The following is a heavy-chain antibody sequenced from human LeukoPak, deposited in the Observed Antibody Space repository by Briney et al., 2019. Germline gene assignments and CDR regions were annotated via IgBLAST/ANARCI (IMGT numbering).Heavy chain of an antibody. D-gene: IGHD4-23*01. CDR2: IRGSGGGT. CDR1: GFTFSSYS. Sequence: GGSLRLSCAASGFTFSSYSMSWVRQAPGKGLEWVPAIRGSGGGTYYADSVKGRFTISRDNAKNSLYLQVNSLRAEDTAVYYCAKDTTVVTPTDAFDIWGQGTMVTVSS. CDR3: AKDTTVVTPTDAFDI. J-gene: IGHJ3*02. V-gene: IGHV3-23*01.